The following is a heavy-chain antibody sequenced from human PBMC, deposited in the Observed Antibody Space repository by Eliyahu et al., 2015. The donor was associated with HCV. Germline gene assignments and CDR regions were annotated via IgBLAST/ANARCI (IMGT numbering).Heavy chain of an antibody. CDR2: IHWNDXK. CDR1: GFSLTTYGVG. CDR3: ARRLRDSSGYYWFDP. Sequence: QITLKESGPTQVKPTQTLTLTCTFSGFSLTTYGVGVGWIRQPPGKALEWLALIHWNDXKRYSPSLRNRLTITKDTSKNQVVLTMTNMDPVDTATYYCARRLRDSSGYYWFDPWGQGTLVTVSS. J-gene: IGHJ5*02. V-gene: IGHV2-5*01. D-gene: IGHD3-22*01.